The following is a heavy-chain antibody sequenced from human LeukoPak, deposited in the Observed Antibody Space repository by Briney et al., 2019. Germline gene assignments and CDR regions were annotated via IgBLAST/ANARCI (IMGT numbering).Heavy chain of an antibody. V-gene: IGHV3-74*01. D-gene: IGHD1-7*01. CDR1: GFTFSSDW. CDR3: ARDRGIAGTMPLDY. Sequence: GGSLRLSCAASGFTFSSDWMHWVLQAPGKGLVWVSRINGDGSIPYYADSVKGRFTISRDNAKNTLYLQMNSLRAEDTAVYYCARDRGIAGTMPLDYWGQGTLVTVSS. J-gene: IGHJ4*02. CDR2: INGDGSIP.